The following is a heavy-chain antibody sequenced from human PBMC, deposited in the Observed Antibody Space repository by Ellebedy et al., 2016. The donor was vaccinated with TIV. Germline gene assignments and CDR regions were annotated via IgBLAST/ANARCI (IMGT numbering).Heavy chain of an antibody. CDR1: EFTVGNNY. Sequence: GESLKISCTASEFTVGNNYMAWVRQAPGKGLEWFSLIYSGGTTHYADSVKGRFTISRDSSDNTVYLQMNSLRVEDTAVYYCATGYAQNGQWGQGTLVTVSS. V-gene: IGHV3-66*01. J-gene: IGHJ4*02. CDR2: IYSGGTT. D-gene: IGHD2-8*01. CDR3: ATGYAQNGQ.